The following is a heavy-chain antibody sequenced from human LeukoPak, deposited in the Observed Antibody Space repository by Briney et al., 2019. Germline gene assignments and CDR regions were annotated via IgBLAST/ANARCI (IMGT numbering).Heavy chain of an antibody. CDR3: AKLEPIMATPRMDV. Sequence: QPGGSLRLSCAVPGFTVRDNYLNWVRQTPGKGLECVSVLYSGGAAYYADSVKGRFTISRDNSKNTLYLQMNSLRAEDTAVYYCAKLEPIMATPRMDVWGKGTTVTVSS. J-gene: IGHJ6*04. D-gene: IGHD5-24*01. CDR1: GFTVRDNY. V-gene: IGHV3-53*05. CDR2: LYSGGAA.